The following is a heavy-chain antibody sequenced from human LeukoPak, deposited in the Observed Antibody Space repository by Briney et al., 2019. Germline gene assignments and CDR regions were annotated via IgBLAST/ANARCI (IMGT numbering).Heavy chain of an antibody. V-gene: IGHV1-46*01. CDR1: GYTFTTYY. CDR3: ARGSRPVYNLLTGKRYFDY. D-gene: IGHD3-9*01. CDR2: INPSGGST. J-gene: IGHJ4*02. Sequence: ASVKVSCKASGYTFTTYYVHWVRQAPGQGLEWMGIINPSGGSTTYAQKFRGRLTMTRDMSTSTVCMELSSLRSEDTAVYYCARGSRPVYNLLTGKRYFDYWGQGTLLTVSS.